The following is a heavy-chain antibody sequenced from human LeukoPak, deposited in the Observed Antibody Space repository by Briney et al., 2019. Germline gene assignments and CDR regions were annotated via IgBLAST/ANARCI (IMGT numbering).Heavy chain of an antibody. CDR1: GGSITSHY. CDR2: ISSSGST. Sequence: SATLSLTCTVSGGSITSHYWIWIRQSPEKGLEWIGDISSSGSTGYNPSLRGRVTISVDTSTNRFFLSLSSVTAADTAVYYCARDVVVPAAIFGRWGWDVWGKGTTVTVSS. CDR3: ARDVVVPAAIFGRWGWDV. V-gene: IGHV4-59*11. J-gene: IGHJ6*04. D-gene: IGHD2-2*02.